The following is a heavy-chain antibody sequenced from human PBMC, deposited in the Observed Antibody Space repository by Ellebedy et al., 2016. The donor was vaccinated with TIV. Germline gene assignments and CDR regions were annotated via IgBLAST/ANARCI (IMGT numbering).Heavy chain of an antibody. CDR1: GGSISSGGYY. V-gene: IGHV4-31*03. D-gene: IGHD4-17*01. Sequence: SETLSLTXTVSGGSISSGGYYWSWIRQHPGKGLEWIGYIYYSGSTYYNPSLKSRVTISVDTSKNQFSLKLSSVTAADTAVYYCARGYGDIGDYYMDYWGQGTLVTVSS. CDR2: IYYSGST. CDR3: ARGYGDIGDYYMDY. J-gene: IGHJ4*02.